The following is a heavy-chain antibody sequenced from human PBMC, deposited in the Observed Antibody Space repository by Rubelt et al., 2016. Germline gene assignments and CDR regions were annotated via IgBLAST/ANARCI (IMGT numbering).Heavy chain of an antibody. CDR3: ATWSTVTTHGYYFDY. CDR2: ISAYNGNT. CDR1: GYTFTSYG. J-gene: IGHJ4*02. Sequence: QVQLVQSGAEVKKPGASVKVSCKASGYTFTSYGISWVRQAPGQGLEWLGWISAYNGNTIYAQKFQGRVTMTEDTSTDTAYMELSSLRSEDTAVYYCATWSTVTTHGYYFDYWGQGTLVTVSS. V-gene: IGHV1-18*01. D-gene: IGHD4-11*01.